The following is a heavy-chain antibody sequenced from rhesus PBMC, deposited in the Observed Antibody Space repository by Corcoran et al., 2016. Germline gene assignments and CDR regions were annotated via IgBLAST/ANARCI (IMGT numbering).Heavy chain of an antibody. CDR2: ISYSGST. CDR3: AAGYSSGWYDYGLDS. J-gene: IGHJ6*01. D-gene: IGHD6-31*01. Sequence: QLQLQESGPGLVKPSETLSLTCAVSGYSISSGYGWSWIRQPPGKGLEWIGYISYSGSTSYNPSLKRRVTISRDTSKNQFSLKLSSVTAADTAVYYCAAGYSSGWYDYGLDSWGQGVVVTVSS. V-gene: IGHV4-122*02. CDR1: GYSISSGYG.